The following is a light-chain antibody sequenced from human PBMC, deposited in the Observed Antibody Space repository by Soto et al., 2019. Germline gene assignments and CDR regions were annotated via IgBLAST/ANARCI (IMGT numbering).Light chain of an antibody. Sequence: QSALTQPASVSGSPGQSITISCTGTSNDVGSCNCVSWYQQHPGKAPKLLISDVTTRPSGVSNRFSGSKSANPASLTISGLQPEDEADYYCSSYSTIATRVFGSGTKVTVL. CDR3: SSYSTIATRV. CDR1: SNDVGSCNC. V-gene: IGLV2-14*03. J-gene: IGLJ1*01. CDR2: DVT.